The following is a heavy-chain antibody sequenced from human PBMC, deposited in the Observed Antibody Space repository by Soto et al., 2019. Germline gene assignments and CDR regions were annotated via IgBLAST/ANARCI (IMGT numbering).Heavy chain of an antibody. J-gene: IGHJ4*02. D-gene: IGHD4-17*01. V-gene: IGHV3-23*01. CDR1: GFTFSSYA. CDR2: ISGSGGST. CDR3: AKELWGSHYYGDYLGY. Sequence: VGSLRLSCAASGFTFSSYAMSWVRQAPGKGLEWVSAISGSGGSTYYADSVKGRFTISRDNSKNTLYLQMNSLRAEDTAVYYCAKELWGSHYYGDYLGYWGQGTLVTVSS.